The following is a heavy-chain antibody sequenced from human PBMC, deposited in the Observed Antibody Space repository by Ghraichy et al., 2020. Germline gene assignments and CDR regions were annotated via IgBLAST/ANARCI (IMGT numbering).Heavy chain of an antibody. Sequence: GESLNISCAASGFTFSSYAMSWVRQAPGKGLEWVSAISGSGGSTYYADSVKGRFTISRDNSKNTLYLQMNSLRAEDTAVYYCAKLLLWFGDPHGDFDYWGQGTLVTVSS. D-gene: IGHD3-10*01. J-gene: IGHJ4*02. V-gene: IGHV3-23*01. CDR1: GFTFSSYA. CDR3: AKLLLWFGDPHGDFDY. CDR2: ISGSGGST.